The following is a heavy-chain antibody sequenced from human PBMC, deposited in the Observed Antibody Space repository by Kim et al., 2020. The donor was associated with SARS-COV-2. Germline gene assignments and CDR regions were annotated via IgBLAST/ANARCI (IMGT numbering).Heavy chain of an antibody. J-gene: IGHJ6*02. D-gene: IGHD3-10*01. CDR2: IWYDGSNK. V-gene: IGHV3-33*06. Sequence: GGSLRLSCAASGFTFSSYGMHWVRQAPGKGLEWVAVIWYDGSNKYYADSVKGRFTISRDNSKNTLYLQMNSLRAEDTAVYYCAKGGVMVRGVDKMNYYYYGMDVWGQGTTVTVSS. CDR3: AKGGVMVRGVDKMNYYYYGMDV. CDR1: GFTFSSYG.